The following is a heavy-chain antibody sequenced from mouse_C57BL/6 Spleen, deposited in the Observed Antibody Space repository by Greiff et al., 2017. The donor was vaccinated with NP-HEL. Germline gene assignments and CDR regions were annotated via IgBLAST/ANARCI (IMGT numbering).Heavy chain of an antibody. D-gene: IGHD1-1*01. Sequence: QVQLQQPGAELVKPGASVKLSCKASGYTFTSYWMQWVKQRPGQGLEWIGEIDPADSYTNYNQKFKGKATLTVDTSSSTAYMQLSSLTSEDSAVYYCAINYGRPFAYWGQGTLVTVSA. CDR2: IDPADSYT. CDR3: AINYGRPFAY. V-gene: IGHV1-50*01. J-gene: IGHJ3*01. CDR1: GYTFTSYW.